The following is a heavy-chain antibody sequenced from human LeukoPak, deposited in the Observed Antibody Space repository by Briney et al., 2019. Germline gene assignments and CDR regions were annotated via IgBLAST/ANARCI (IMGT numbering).Heavy chain of an antibody. CDR2: IYPGDSDT. J-gene: IGHJ4*02. CDR3: ARSYSSSWYGGYFDY. D-gene: IGHD6-13*01. V-gene: IGHV5-51*01. Sequence: GESLKISCKGSGYSFTSYWIGWVRQMPGKGLEWMGIIYPGDSDTRYSPSFQGQVTISADKSISTAYLQWSSLKASDTAMHYCARSYSSSWYGGYFDYWGQGTLVTVSS. CDR1: GYSFTSYW.